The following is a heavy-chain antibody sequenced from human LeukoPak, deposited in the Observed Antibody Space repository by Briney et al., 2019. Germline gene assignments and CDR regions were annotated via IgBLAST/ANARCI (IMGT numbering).Heavy chain of an antibody. CDR3: ARDWGVAPLCDY. V-gene: IGHV3-21*01. CDR1: GFTFSSYS. D-gene: IGHD3-10*01. Sequence: GGSLRLSCAASGFTFSSYSMNWVRQAPGKGLEWVSSISSSSSYIYYADSVKGRFTISRDNAKNSLYLQMNSLRAEDTAVYYCARDWGVAPLCDYWGQGTLVTVSS. J-gene: IGHJ4*02. CDR2: ISSSSSYI.